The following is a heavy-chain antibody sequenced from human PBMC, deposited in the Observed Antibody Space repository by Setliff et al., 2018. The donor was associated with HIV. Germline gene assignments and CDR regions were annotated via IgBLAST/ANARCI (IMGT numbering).Heavy chain of an antibody. Sequence: SLRLSCAASGFTFSSYWMSWVRQAPGKGLEWVANIKQDGSEKYYVDSVKGRFTISRDNAKNSLYLQMNSLRAEDTAVYYCTRDLDLTGGEAFDIWGQGTMVTVSS. CDR1: GFTFSSYW. D-gene: IGHD3-3*01. J-gene: IGHJ3*02. CDR3: TRDLDLTGGEAFDI. CDR2: IKQDGSEK. V-gene: IGHV3-7*01.